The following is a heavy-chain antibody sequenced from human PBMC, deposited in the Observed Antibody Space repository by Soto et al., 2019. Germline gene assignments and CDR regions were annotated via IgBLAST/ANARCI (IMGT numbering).Heavy chain of an antibody. Sequence: SETLSLTCTVSGGSISSSSYYWGWIRQPPGKGLEWIGSIYYSGSTYYNPSLKSRVTISVDTSKNQFSLKLSSVTAADTAVYYCARLAAAGGIYYYYYGMDVWGQGTTVTVSS. J-gene: IGHJ6*02. CDR2: IYYSGST. V-gene: IGHV4-39*01. CDR1: GGSISSSSYY. CDR3: ARLAAAGGIYYYYYGMDV. D-gene: IGHD6-13*01.